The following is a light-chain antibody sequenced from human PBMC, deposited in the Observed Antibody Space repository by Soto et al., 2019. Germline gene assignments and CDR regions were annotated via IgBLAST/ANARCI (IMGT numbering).Light chain of an antibody. CDR1: SSDVGDYNY. CDR3: SSYASSSVVV. CDR2: DVS. J-gene: IGLJ2*01. Sequence: QSALTQPASVSGSPGQSITISCTGASSDVGDYNYVSWYQQHPGKAPKLMIYDVSDRPSGVSNRFSGSKSGNTASLTISGLQAEDEAVYYCSSYASSSVVVFGGGTKLTVL. V-gene: IGLV2-14*01.